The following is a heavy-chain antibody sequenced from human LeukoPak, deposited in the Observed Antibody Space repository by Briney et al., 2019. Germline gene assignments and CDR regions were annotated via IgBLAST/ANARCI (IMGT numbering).Heavy chain of an antibody. D-gene: IGHD3-10*01. CDR3: ARTSRHFYGSGTNLTPWPAGMDV. CDR2: IYYSGSST. J-gene: IGHJ6*02. Sequence: SETLSLTCTVSGGSMSGFFWTWIRQPPGRELEWIGSIYYSGSSTKYDPSLKSRVTISVDTSKSQFSLNLNSATAADTAVYYCARTSRHFYGSGTNLTPWPAGMDVWGQGTTVTVSS. CDR1: GGSMSGFF. V-gene: IGHV4-59*01.